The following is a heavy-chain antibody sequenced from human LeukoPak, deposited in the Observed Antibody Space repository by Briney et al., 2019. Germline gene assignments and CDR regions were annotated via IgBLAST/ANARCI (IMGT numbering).Heavy chain of an antibody. D-gene: IGHD3-10*01. CDR3: AWYGVTHGLAV. CDR1: GFSLSNYW. Sequence: GGSLRLSCAAPGFSLSNYWMSWVRQAPGKGLEWVANINQDGSDKYYVDSVTGRFTISKDNAKNSVYLQMNSLRPEDTAIYYCAWYGVTHGLAVGGQGTTVTVSS. V-gene: IGHV3-7*01. CDR2: INQDGSDK. J-gene: IGHJ6*02.